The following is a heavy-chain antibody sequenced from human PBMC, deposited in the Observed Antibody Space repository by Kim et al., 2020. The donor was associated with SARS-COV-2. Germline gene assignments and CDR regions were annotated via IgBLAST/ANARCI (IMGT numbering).Heavy chain of an antibody. V-gene: IGHV4-59*08. CDR3: ARHLSTSETFYNFDY. Sequence: PSLQSRVTISVDASRNQFSLNLRSVTAADTAIYYCARHLSTSETFYNFDYWGQGTLVTVSS. D-gene: IGHD3-10*01. J-gene: IGHJ4*02.